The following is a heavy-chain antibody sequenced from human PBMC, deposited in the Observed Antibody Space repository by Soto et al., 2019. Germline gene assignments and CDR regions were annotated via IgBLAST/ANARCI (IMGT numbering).Heavy chain of an antibody. J-gene: IGHJ3*02. D-gene: IGHD6-25*01. CDR3: ARGLIAAGCGAFDI. CDR1: GFTFSSYS. CDR2: ISSSGSYI. Sequence: EVLLVESGGGLVKPGGSLRLSCAASGFTFSSYSMTWVRQAPGKGLEWVSFISSSGSYIFYADSMKGRFTISRDNAKNSLYLQMNSLRAEDTAVYSFARGLIAAGCGAFDIWGEGTMVTVSS. V-gene: IGHV3-21*01.